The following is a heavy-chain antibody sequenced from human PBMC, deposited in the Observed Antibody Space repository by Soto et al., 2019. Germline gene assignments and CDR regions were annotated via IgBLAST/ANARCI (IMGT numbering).Heavy chain of an antibody. D-gene: IGHD2-2*01. CDR1: GGSFSGYY. CDR2: INHSGST. V-gene: IGHV4-34*01. Sequence: SETLSLTCAVYGGSFSGYYWSWIRQSPGKGLEWIGEINHSGSTNYNPSLKSRVTISVDTSKNQFSLKLSSVTAADTAVYYCARGSKLLNYYYYGMDVWGQGTTVTVSS. J-gene: IGHJ6*02. CDR3: ARGSKLLNYYYYGMDV.